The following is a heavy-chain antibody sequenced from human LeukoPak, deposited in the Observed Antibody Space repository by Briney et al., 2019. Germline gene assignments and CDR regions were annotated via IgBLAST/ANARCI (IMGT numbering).Heavy chain of an antibody. V-gene: IGHV3-21*01. D-gene: IGHD3-10*01. CDR2: ITSSTSYI. Sequence: GGSLRLSCAASGFSFTTYTMDWVRQAPEKGLEWLSSITSSTSYIYYAYSVKGRFTISRDNAKDMLYLQMDSLRVDDTAIYYCARGPSVLGAIDNWGQGTLVAVSP. J-gene: IGHJ4*02. CDR1: GFSFTTYT. CDR3: ARGPSVLGAIDN.